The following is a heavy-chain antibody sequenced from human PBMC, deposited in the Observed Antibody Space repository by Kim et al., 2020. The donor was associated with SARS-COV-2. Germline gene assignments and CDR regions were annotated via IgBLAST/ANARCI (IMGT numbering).Heavy chain of an antibody. V-gene: IGHV4-4*02. D-gene: IGHD6-19*01. Sequence: KSRVTISVDKSKNQFSLKLSSVTAADTAVYYCARDRSIAVAGTSGWFDPWGQGTLVTVSS. J-gene: IGHJ5*02. CDR3: ARDRSIAVAGTSGWFDP.